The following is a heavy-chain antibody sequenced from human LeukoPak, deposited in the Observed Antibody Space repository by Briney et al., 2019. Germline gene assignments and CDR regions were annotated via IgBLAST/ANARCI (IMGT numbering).Heavy chain of an antibody. CDR3: AKLMRYSYGTYYFDY. CDR2: IYYSGST. D-gene: IGHD5-18*01. V-gene: IGHV4-39*07. J-gene: IGHJ4*02. Sequence: PSETLSLTCTVSGGSISSSSYYWGWIRQPPGKGLEWIGSIYYSGSTYYNPSLKSRVTISVDTSKNQFSLKLSSVTAADTAVHYCAKLMRYSYGTYYFDYWGQGTLVTVSS. CDR1: GGSISSSSYY.